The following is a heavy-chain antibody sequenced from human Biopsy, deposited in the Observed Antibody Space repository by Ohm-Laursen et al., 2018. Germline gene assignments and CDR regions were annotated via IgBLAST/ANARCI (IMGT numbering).Heavy chain of an antibody. CDR3: ARHPTHRIQQIDY. V-gene: IGHV4-59*08. Sequence: SETLSLTCTVSGGSISRYYWSWIRQPPGKGPEWIGYIYYSGSTNYNPSLKSRVTISVDTSKNQFSLRLSSVTAADTAVYYCARHPTHRIQQIDYWGQGTLVTVSS. D-gene: IGHD5-18*01. J-gene: IGHJ4*02. CDR2: IYYSGST. CDR1: GGSISRYY.